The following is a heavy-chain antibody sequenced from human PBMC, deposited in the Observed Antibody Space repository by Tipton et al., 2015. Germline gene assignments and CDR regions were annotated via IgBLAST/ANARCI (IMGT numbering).Heavy chain of an antibody. CDR1: GDSMSSGTYY. CDR3: ARSGDTYIDY. CDR2: IYYSGTT. J-gene: IGHJ4*02. Sequence: GLVKPSETLSLTCTVSGDSMSSGTYYWSWIRQHPGKGLEWIGYIYYSGTTYYNPSLKSRLTISLDRSKSHFSLQLTSVTAADTAVYYCARSGDTYIDYWGQGTLVTVSS. D-gene: IGHD5-18*01. V-gene: IGHV4-31*03.